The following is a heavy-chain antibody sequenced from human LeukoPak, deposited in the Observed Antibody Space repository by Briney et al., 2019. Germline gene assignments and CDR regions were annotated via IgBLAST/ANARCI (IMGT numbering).Heavy chain of an antibody. J-gene: IGHJ6*02. CDR3: ARDPDIVVVPAAHYYYGMDV. CDR2: ISYDGSNK. CDR1: GFTFKNYW. D-gene: IGHD2-2*01. V-gene: IGHV3-30*03. Sequence: GGSLRLSCTASGFTFKNYWMTWFRQAPGKGLEWVAVISYDGSNKYYADSVKGRFTISRDNSKNTLYLQMNSLRAEDTAVYYCARDPDIVVVPAAHYYYGMDVWGQGTTVTVSS.